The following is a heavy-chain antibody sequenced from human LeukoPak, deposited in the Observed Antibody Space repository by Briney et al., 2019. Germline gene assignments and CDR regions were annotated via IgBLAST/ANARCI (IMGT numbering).Heavy chain of an antibody. V-gene: IGHV3-48*03. J-gene: IGHJ3*02. Sequence: PGGSLRLSCAASGFTFSSYEMNWVRQAPGKGLEWVSYISSSGSTIYYADSVKGRFTISRDNAKNSLYLQMNSLRAEDTAVYYCARERTTVTTRGAFDIWGQGTMVTVSS. D-gene: IGHD4-11*01. CDR1: GFTFSSYE. CDR2: ISSSGSTI. CDR3: ARERTTVTTRGAFDI.